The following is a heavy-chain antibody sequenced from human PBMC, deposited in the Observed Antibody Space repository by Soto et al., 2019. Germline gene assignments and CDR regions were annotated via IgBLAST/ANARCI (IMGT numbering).Heavy chain of an antibody. V-gene: IGHV3-9*01. J-gene: IGHJ3*02. D-gene: IGHD1-1*01. CDR1: GFTFDDYA. CDR3: AKDRNNPYNTGGAFDI. CDR2: ISWNSGSI. Sequence: EVQLVESGGGLVQPGRSLRLYCAASGFTFDDYAMHWVRQAPGKGLEWVSGISWNSGSIGYADSVKGRFTISRDNAKNSLYLQMNSLRAEDTALYYCAKDRNNPYNTGGAFDIWGQGTMVTVSS.